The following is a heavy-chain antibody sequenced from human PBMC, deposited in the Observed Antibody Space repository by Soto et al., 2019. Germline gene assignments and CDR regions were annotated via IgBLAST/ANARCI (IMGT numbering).Heavy chain of an antibody. CDR3: ASETGVRSSGSSCYFDF. CDR1: GFTFSSYS. J-gene: IGHJ4*02. CDR2: ISGSGGTI. Sequence: EVQLVESGGGMVQPGGSLRVSCAASGFTFSSYSMHWVRQAPGKGLEWVSYISGSGGTIYYADSVKGRFTISRDNAKNAMSVQMNSLRDEDAAVYVCASETGVRSSGSSCYFDFWGQGTRVTVSS. D-gene: IGHD6-19*01. V-gene: IGHV3-48*02.